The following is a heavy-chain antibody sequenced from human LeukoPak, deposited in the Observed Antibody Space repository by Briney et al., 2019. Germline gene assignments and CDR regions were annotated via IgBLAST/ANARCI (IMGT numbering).Heavy chain of an antibody. V-gene: IGHV3-72*01. D-gene: IGHD4-17*01. CDR1: GFTFSDHY. CDR2: TRDRANSYTT. J-gene: IGHJ6*02. Sequence: GGSLRLSCAASGFTFSDHYIDWVRQAPGKGLEWVGRTRDRANSYTTEYAASVKDRFTFSRDDSKNSVYLQMNSLKTEDTAMYYCTTGYTVTTAGMDVWGQGTTVTVSS. CDR3: TTGYTVTTAGMDV.